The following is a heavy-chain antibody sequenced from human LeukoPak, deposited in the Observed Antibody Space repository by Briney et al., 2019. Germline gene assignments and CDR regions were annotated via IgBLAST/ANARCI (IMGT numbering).Heavy chain of an antibody. CDR2: ISAYNGNT. V-gene: IGHV1-18*01. CDR3: ARAPSPDYVWGSYRPGDAFDI. J-gene: IGHJ3*02. CDR1: GYTFTSYG. D-gene: IGHD3-16*02. Sequence: GASVKVSCKASGYTFTSYGISWVRQAPGQGLEWMGWISAYNGNTNYAQKPQGRVTMTTDTSTSTAYMELRSLRSDDTAVYYCARAPSPDYVWGSYRPGDAFDIWGQGTMVTVSS.